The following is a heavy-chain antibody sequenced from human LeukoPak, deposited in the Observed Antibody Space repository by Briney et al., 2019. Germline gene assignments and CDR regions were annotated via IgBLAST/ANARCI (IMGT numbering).Heavy chain of an antibody. CDR3: AREEVDTATNYYFDY. CDR2: INPSGGST. J-gene: IGHJ4*02. D-gene: IGHD5-18*01. V-gene: IGHV1-46*01. Sequence: ASVKVSCKASGYTFTSYDINWVRQATGQGLEWMGIINPSGGSTSYAQKFQGRVTMTRDMSTSTVYMELSSLRSEDTAVYYCAREEVDTATNYYFDYWGQGTLVTVSS. CDR1: GYTFTSYD.